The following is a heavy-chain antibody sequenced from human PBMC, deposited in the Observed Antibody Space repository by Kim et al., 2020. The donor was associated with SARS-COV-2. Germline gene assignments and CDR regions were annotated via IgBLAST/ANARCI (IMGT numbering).Heavy chain of an antibody. CDR3: ARQVVGKDAFDI. D-gene: IGHD1-26*01. CDR1: GGSISSYY. V-gene: IGHV4-59*08. J-gene: IGHJ3*02. CDR2: IYYSGST. Sequence: SETLSLTCTVSGGSISSYYWSWIRQPPGKGLEWIGYIYYSGSTNYNPSLKSRVTISVDTSKNQFSLKLSSVTAADTAVYYCARQVVGKDAFDIWGQGTMVTVSS.